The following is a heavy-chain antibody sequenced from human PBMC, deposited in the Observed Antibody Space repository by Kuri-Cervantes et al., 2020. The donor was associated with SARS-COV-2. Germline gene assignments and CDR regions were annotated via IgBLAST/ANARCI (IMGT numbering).Heavy chain of an antibody. CDR1: GGTFSSYA. V-gene: IGHV1-69*05. J-gene: IGHJ6*03. Sequence: SVKVSCKASGGTFSSYAISWVRQAPGQGLEWMGGIIPIFGTANYAQKFQGRVTITTDESTSTAYMGLSSLRSEDTAVYYCAREPSDYDILTGPRWPYYMDVWGKGTTVTVSS. D-gene: IGHD3-9*01. CDR3: AREPSDYDILTGPRWPYYMDV. CDR2: IIPIFGTA.